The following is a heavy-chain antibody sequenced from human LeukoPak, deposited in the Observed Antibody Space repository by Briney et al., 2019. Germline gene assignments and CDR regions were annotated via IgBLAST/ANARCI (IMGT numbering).Heavy chain of an antibody. CDR2: IWSDGTNR. CDR1: GFTFSHFG. Sequence: GGSMRLSCAASGFTFSHFGFHWVRQAPGKGLEWVAVIWSDGTNRYYGDSVKGRFIIQRDDSQKTVYLQMNRLRAEDTAIYYCAKDAQRGVDYSNSLEYWGRGSLVTVSS. J-gene: IGHJ4*02. D-gene: IGHD4-11*01. CDR3: AKDAQRGVDYSNSLEY. V-gene: IGHV3-33*06.